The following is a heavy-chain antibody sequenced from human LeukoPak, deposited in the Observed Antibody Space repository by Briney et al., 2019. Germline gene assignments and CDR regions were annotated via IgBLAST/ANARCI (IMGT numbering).Heavy chain of an antibody. D-gene: IGHD3-22*01. Sequence: SVKVSCKASGGTFTSYAISWVRHAPGQGLEWMGRIIPIFGTANYAQKFQGRVTITTDESTSTAYMELSSLRSEDTAVYYCAGGEYYYDSSGYYPLYYFDYWGQGTLVTVSS. CDR2: IIPIFGTA. V-gene: IGHV1-69*05. CDR3: AGGEYYYDSSGYYPLYYFDY. J-gene: IGHJ4*02. CDR1: GGTFTSYA.